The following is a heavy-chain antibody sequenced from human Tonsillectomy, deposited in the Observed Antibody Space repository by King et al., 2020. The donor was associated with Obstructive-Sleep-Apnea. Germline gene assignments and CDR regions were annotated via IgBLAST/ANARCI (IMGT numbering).Heavy chain of an antibody. J-gene: IGHJ4*02. D-gene: IGHD6-13*01. Sequence: VQLVESGGGLVQPGGSLRLSCAASGFTFNSYWMTWVRQAPGKGLEWVANIKQHGSEKYYVDSVKGRFTISRDNAKNSLSLQLNSLRVEDTAVYYCARARGSWFIDYWGQGTLVTVSS. CDR2: IKQHGSEK. CDR3: ARARGSWFIDY. V-gene: IGHV3-7*03. CDR1: GFTFNSYW.